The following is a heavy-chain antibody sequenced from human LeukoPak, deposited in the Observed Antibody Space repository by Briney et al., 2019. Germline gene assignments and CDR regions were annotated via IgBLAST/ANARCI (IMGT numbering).Heavy chain of an antibody. Sequence: PSETLSLTCTVSGGSISSSSYYWGWIRQPPGKGLEWIGSIYYSGNTYYNPSLKSRVTISVDTSKIQFSLKLSSVTAADTAVYYCARDSITGRGWFDPWGQGTLVTVSS. CDR1: GGSISSSSYY. J-gene: IGHJ5*02. CDR2: IYYSGNT. CDR3: ARDSITGRGWFDP. D-gene: IGHD1-20*01. V-gene: IGHV4-39*07.